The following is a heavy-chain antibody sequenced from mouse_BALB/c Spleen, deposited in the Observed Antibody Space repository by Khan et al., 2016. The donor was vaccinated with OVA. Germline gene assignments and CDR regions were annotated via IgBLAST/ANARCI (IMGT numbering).Heavy chain of an antibody. V-gene: IGHV5-6*01. CDR2: ISSGGHYT. CDR3: ASSSTITKGDYYAMDY. D-gene: IGHD1-3*01. Sequence: EVKLVESGGDLVKPGGSLKLSCAASGFTFSSYGMSWVRQTPDKRLEWVATISSGGHYTYFPDSVRGRFTISRDNATNTLSLQLRSLKSEDTAMYYCASSSTITKGDYYAMDYWGQGTSVTVSS. CDR1: GFTFSSYG. J-gene: IGHJ4*01.